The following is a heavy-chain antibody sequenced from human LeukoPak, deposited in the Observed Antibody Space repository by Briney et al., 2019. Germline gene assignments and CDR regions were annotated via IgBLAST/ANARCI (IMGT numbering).Heavy chain of an antibody. CDR2: ISGGGGST. CDR3: AKLGQWLDPYFDY. Sequence: PGGFLRLSCAASGFTFSSYAMSWVRQAPGKGLEWVSAISGGGGSTYFADSVKGRFTISRDNSKNTLYLQMNSLRAEDTAVYYCAKLGQWLDPYFDYWGQGTLVTVSS. V-gene: IGHV3-23*01. CDR1: GFTFSSYA. J-gene: IGHJ4*02. D-gene: IGHD6-19*01.